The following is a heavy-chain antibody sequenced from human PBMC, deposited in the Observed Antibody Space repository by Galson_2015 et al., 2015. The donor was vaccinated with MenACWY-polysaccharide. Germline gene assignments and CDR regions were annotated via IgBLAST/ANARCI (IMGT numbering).Heavy chain of an antibody. D-gene: IGHD3-22*01. CDR2: VHSTGLL. Sequence: ETRSLTCAFSGGSISPDYWRWIRHPPGKGLEYIGYVHSTGLLNYRAPFRGRVTMSIDTSSSPYSLKLTSVTAADTGIYYCSRQYGFDHSGYYEDYWGQGILVPVSS. V-gene: IGHV4-59*01. CDR3: SRQYGFDHSGYYEDY. J-gene: IGHJ4*02. CDR1: GGSISPDY.